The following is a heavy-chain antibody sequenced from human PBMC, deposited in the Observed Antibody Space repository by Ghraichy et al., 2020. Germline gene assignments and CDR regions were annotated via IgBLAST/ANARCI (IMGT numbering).Heavy chain of an antibody. Sequence: SETLSLTCTVSGGSISNYYWSWIRQSPGKGLEWIGYIHTTETTNYNPSLRSRVNIALDTSTNQFSLNLSAVTAADTAVYYCVRHVLCAGDCQYGYIQHWGQGTLVFVSS. CDR1: GGSISNYY. CDR2: IHTTETT. D-gene: IGHD2-21*02. J-gene: IGHJ1*01. V-gene: IGHV4-4*09. CDR3: VRHVLCAGDCQYGYIQH.